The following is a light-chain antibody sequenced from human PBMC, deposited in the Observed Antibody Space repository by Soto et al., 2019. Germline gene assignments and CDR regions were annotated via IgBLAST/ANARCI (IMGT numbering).Light chain of an antibody. CDR2: RAS. Sequence: EIVLTQSPGTLSLSPGERATLSCRASQTVNNNYVAWYQQKPGQAPRLLIFRASNKATGIPDRFSGSGSGTELTITISSLQSEDFEVYYCQQYNSWPETFGQGTKVDIK. CDR1: QTVNNNY. V-gene: IGKV3-20*01. J-gene: IGKJ1*01. CDR3: QQYNSWPET.